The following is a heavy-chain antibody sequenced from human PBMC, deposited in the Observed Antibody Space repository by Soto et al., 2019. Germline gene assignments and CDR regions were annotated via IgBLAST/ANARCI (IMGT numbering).Heavy chain of an antibody. CDR3: ASDKYDSSGYYSY. D-gene: IGHD3-22*01. CDR2: ISYDGSNK. Sequence: GGSLRLSCAASGFTFSSYAMHWVRQAPGKGLEWVAVISYDGSNKYYADSVKGRFTISRDNSKNTLYLQMNSLRAEDTAVYYCASDKYDSSGYYSYWGQGTLVTVSS. J-gene: IGHJ4*02. V-gene: IGHV3-30-3*01. CDR1: GFTFSSYA.